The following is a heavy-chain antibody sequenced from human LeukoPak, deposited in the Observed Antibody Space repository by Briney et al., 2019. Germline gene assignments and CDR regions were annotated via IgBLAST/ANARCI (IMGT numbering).Heavy chain of an antibody. V-gene: IGHV3-13*01. Sequence: GGFLRLSCAASGFTFSRYDMHWVRQGTGKNLEWVSAIGTAGDTYYPDSVKGRFTISRENAKNYFYLQMNSPRTEDTAVYYCVRDTALAGKFGNWHFGLWGRGTLVTVSS. CDR1: GFTFSRYD. J-gene: IGHJ2*01. CDR2: IGTAGDT. D-gene: IGHD6-19*01. CDR3: VRDTALAGKFGNWHFGL.